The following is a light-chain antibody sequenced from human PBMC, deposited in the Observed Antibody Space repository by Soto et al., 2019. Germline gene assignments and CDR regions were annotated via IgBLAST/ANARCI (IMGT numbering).Light chain of an antibody. CDR1: SSDVGGYKY. CDR3: SSYTSGSTVFV. Sequence: QSVLTQPASVSGSPGQSITISCTGTSSDVGGYKYVSWYQQHPGKAPKLMIYEVSNRPSGVSSRFSGSKSGNTASLTISGLQAEDEADYYCSSYTSGSTVFVFGTGTKVTVL. V-gene: IGLV2-14*01. CDR2: EVS. J-gene: IGLJ1*01.